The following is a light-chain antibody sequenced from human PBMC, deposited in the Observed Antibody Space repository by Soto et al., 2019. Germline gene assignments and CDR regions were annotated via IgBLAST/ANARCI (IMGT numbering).Light chain of an antibody. CDR1: QSISSW. CDR2: KAS. V-gene: IGKV1-5*03. Sequence: DIQMTQSPSTLSASVGDRVTITCRASQSISSWLAWYQQKPGKAPKLLIYKASTLESGVPSRFTGSGSGTEFTLTISSLQPDDFATYYCQQYDNFVPTLGQGTWLEIK. J-gene: IGKJ2*01. CDR3: QQYDNFVPT.